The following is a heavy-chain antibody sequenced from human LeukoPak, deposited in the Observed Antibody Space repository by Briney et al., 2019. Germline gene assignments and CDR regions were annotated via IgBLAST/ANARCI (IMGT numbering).Heavy chain of an antibody. CDR1: GFIFSNHG. CDR2: ISSTSTDI. Sequence: GGTLRLSCTASGFIFSNHGMNWVRQAPGKGLEWISYISSTSTDIYYVDSVKGRFTISRDNAKNSVYLQMNSLRAEDTAIYYCARRGPYFDYWGQGILVTVSS. J-gene: IGHJ4*02. D-gene: IGHD3-10*01. V-gene: IGHV3-21*05. CDR3: ARRGPYFDY.